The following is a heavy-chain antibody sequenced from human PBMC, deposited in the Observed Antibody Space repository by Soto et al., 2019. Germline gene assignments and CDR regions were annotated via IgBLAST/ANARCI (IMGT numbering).Heavy chain of an antibody. CDR1: GFTVSSNY. Sequence: GGSLRLSCAASGFTVSSNYMSWVRQAPGKGLEWVSVIYSGGSTYYADSVKGRFTIFRHNSKNTLDLQMNSLRAEDTAVYYCARSVPLAWATVDAFDIWGQGTMVTVSS. V-gene: IGHV3-53*04. J-gene: IGHJ3*02. D-gene: IGHD4-17*01. CDR3: ARSVPLAWATVDAFDI. CDR2: IYSGGST.